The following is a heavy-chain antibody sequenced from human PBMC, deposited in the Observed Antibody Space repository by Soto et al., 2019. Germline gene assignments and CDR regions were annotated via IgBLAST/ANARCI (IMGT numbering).Heavy chain of an antibody. D-gene: IGHD2-15*01. V-gene: IGHV5-51*01. CDR3: ARPGYCSGGSCHEPYYFDY. Sequence: GESLKISCKGSGYSFTSYWIGWVRQMPGKGLKWMGIIYPGDSDTRYSPSFQGQVTISADKSISTAYLQWSSLKASDTAMYYCARPGYCSGGSCHEPYYFDYWGQGTLVTVSS. J-gene: IGHJ4*02. CDR2: IYPGDSDT. CDR1: GYSFTSYW.